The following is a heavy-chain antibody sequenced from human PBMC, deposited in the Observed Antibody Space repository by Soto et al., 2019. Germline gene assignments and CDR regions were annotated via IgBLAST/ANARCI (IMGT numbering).Heavy chain of an antibody. Sequence: QITLKESGPTLVKPTQTLTLTCTFSGFSLNTSGMGVGWIRQPPGKALEWLALIYWDDDKRYSPSLKSRLTITKDTSKNQVVLTMTNMDPVDTATYYCAHIPLYGDYFNYWGQGTLVTVSS. CDR2: IYWDDDK. V-gene: IGHV2-5*02. CDR1: GFSLNTSGMG. J-gene: IGHJ4*02. D-gene: IGHD4-17*01. CDR3: AHIPLYGDYFNY.